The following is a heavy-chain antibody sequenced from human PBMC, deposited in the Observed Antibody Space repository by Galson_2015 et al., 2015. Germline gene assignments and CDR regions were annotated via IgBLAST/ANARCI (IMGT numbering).Heavy chain of an antibody. CDR3: ASETKWELLPADI. V-gene: IGHV3-7*03. CDR1: GFTFSMYW. D-gene: IGHD1-26*01. Sequence: SLRLSCAASGFTFSMYWLSWVRQAPGKGLEWVANIKKDGSEKYYLDSVEGRFTISRDNAKNSLYLQMNSLRVEDTAVYYCASETKWELLPADIWGQGTMVTVSS. CDR2: IKKDGSEK. J-gene: IGHJ3*02.